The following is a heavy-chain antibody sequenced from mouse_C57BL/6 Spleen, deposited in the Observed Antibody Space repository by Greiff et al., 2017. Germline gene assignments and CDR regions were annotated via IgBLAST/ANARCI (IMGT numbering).Heavy chain of an antibody. J-gene: IGHJ2*01. V-gene: IGHV1-50*01. D-gene: IGHD2-5*01. CDR1: GYPFTSYW. CDR3: ASYYSNYVDY. CDR2: IDPSDSYT. Sequence: QVQLQQPGAELVKPGASVKLSCKASGYPFTSYWMQWVKQRPGQGLEWIGEIDPSDSYTNYNQKFKGKATLTVDTSSSTAYMQLSSLTSEDSAVYYCASYYSNYVDYWGQGTTLTVSS.